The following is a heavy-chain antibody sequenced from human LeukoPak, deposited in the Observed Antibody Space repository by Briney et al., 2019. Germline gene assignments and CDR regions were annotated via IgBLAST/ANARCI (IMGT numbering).Heavy chain of an antibody. V-gene: IGHV4-61*05. D-gene: IGHD4-17*01. Sequence: PSETLSLTCTVSGGSISSSSYYWGWIRQPPGKGLEWIGYIYYSGSTNYKSSLKNRVTISINTSKNQFSLKLNSVTAADTAVYYCARAADYGGGWYFDYWGQGTLVTVSS. CDR1: GGSISSSSYY. CDR3: ARAADYGGGWYFDY. CDR2: IYYSGST. J-gene: IGHJ4*02.